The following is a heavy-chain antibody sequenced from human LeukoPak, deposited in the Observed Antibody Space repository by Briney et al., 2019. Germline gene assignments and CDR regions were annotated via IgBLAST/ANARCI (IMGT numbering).Heavy chain of an antibody. V-gene: IGHV4-59*08. D-gene: IGHD3-16*01. CDR1: GGSINNYY. CDR3: ARFSQYYDSPTHYLDY. J-gene: IGHJ4*02. Sequence: SETLSLTCTVSGGSINNYYRSWVRQPPGAGLEWLAYIYYTGSTNYNPSLKTRLTISVDTSKNRFSLRLNSVTAADTAVYYCARFSQYYDSPTHYLDYWGQGILVTVSS. CDR2: IYYTGST.